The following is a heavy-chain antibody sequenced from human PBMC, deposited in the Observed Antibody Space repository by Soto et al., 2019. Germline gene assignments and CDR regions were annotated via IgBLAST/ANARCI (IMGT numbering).Heavy chain of an antibody. V-gene: IGHV1-18*01. CDR3: GRAYSKYFTSSEADY. Sequence: ASVKASCKTSGYTFSNYGITWVRQAPGQGLEWLGWISAYNGNTDHAQHLQGRVTMTTDTSTSTAYMGLRSLRSDDTAVYCCGRAYSKYFTSSEADYWGQGTLVAVSS. CDR1: GYTFSNYG. D-gene: IGHD6-6*01. J-gene: IGHJ4*02. CDR2: ISAYNGNT.